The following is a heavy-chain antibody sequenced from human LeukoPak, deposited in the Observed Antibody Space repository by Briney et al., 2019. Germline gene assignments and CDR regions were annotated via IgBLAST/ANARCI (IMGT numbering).Heavy chain of an antibody. CDR3: ARERMTTVTTTRIGY. V-gene: IGHV3-48*04. D-gene: IGHD4-17*01. J-gene: IGHJ4*02. Sequence: PGGSLRLSCAASGFTFSSYSMNWVRQAPGKGLEWVSYISSSSSTIYYADSVKGRFTISRDNAKNSLYLQMNSLRAEDTAVYYCARERMTTVTTTRIGYWGQGTLVTVSS. CDR2: ISSSSSTI. CDR1: GFTFSSYS.